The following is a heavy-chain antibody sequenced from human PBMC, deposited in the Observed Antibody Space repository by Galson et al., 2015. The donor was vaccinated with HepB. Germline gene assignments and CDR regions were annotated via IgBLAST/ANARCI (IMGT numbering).Heavy chain of an antibody. D-gene: IGHD2-2*01. CDR3: AKEYYQQIFHY. CDR1: GFIFSDFSRDA. CDR2: ISHSGDNT. V-gene: IGHV3-23*01. Sequence: SLRLSCAASGFIFSDFSRDAMSWVRQAPGKGLEWVSTISHSGDNTFYIDAVKSRFTISRDNSKNTLFLQMDSLRAEDTAVYFCAKEYYQQIFHYWGQGALVTVSS. J-gene: IGHJ4*02.